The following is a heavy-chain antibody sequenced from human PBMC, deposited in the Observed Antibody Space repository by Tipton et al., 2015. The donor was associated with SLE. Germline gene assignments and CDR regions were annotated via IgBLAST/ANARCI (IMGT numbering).Heavy chain of an antibody. V-gene: IGHV4-38-2*02. CDR2: VYHTGNT. CDR1: TYSISDGHY. D-gene: IGHD6-6*01. J-gene: IGHJ4*02. Sequence: TLSLTCSVSTYSISDGHYWAWVRQPPGKGLEWIGTVYHTGNTYYNPSLKSRVTMSVDTSKSQFSLKLSSVTVADTAVYYCARDRGAAPDYWGQGTLVTVSS. CDR3: ARDRGAAPDY.